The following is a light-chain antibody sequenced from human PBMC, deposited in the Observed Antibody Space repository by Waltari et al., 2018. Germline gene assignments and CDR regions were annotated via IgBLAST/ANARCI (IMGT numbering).Light chain of an antibody. CDR3: QAWDSSTVI. V-gene: IGLV3-1*01. CDR1: RLGNKY. J-gene: IGLJ2*01. CDR2: QDT. Sequence: SYEVTQPPSVSVSSGQAASITCSGDRLGNKYTSWYQQKPGQSPVLLIFQDTKRPSGIPGRFSGSNSGNTATLTISGTQAMDEADYYCQAWDSSTVIFGGGTKLTVL.